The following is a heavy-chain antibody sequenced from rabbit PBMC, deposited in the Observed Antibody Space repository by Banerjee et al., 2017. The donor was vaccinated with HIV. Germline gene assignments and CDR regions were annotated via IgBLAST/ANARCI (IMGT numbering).Heavy chain of an antibody. Sequence: QSLEESGGDLVKPGASLTLTCTPSGFSFSSGAYMCWVRQAPGKGLEWIACIWTGNSGNTYYASWARGRFTISKTSSTTVTLQMTCLTAADTATYFCARDRGSGWGDAIDPWGQGTLVTVS. V-gene: IGHV1S40*01. J-gene: IGHJ2*01. CDR3: ARDRGSGWGDAIDP. CDR2: IWTGNSGNT. D-gene: IGHD4-1*01. CDR1: GFSFSSGAY.